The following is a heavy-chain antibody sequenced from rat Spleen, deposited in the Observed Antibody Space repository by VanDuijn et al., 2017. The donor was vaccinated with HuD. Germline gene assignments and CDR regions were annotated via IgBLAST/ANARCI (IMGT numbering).Heavy chain of an antibody. J-gene: IGHJ2*01. Sequence: VKLVESGGGLVQPGRSLKLSCAASGFTFSDYYMAWVRQPPGQGLEWIGAIWNGGNTDYNSPLKSRLSISRDTSKSQVYLKMNSLQTEDTATYYCARDPPYFSGDYFDYWGQGVMVTVSS. CDR2: IWNGGNT. D-gene: IGHD1-1*01. CDR3: ARDPPYFSGDYFDY. V-gene: IGHV2-45*01. CDR1: GFTFSDYY.